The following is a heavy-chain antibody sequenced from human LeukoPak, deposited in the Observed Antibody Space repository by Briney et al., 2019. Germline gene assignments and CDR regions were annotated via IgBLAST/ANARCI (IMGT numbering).Heavy chain of an antibody. CDR2: ISSSSSTI. CDR3: AKGRNPIDY. D-gene: IGHD2-15*01. Sequence: RGSLRLSCAPSGFTFSTYGMHWVRQAPGKGLEWVSYISSSSSTIYYADSVKGRFTISRDNAKNSLYLQMNSLRAEDTAVYYCAKGRNPIDYWGQGTLVTVSS. V-gene: IGHV3-48*01. J-gene: IGHJ4*02. CDR1: GFTFSTYG.